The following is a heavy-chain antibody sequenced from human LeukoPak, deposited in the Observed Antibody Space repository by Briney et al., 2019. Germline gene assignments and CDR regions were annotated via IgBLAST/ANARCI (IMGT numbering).Heavy chain of an antibody. J-gene: IGHJ4*02. Sequence: PGGSLRLSCAASGFTFSSYAMHWVRQAPGKGLEWVAVISYDGSNKYYADSVKGRFTISRDNSKNTLYLQMNSLRAEDTAVYYCARDLFGYSYGDGDYWGQGTLVTVSS. CDR2: ISYDGSNK. V-gene: IGHV3-30-3*01. CDR1: GFTFSSYA. CDR3: ARDLFGYSYGDGDY. D-gene: IGHD5-18*01.